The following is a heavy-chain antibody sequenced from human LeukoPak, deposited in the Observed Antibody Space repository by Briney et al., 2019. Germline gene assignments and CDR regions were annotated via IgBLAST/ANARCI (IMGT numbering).Heavy chain of an antibody. CDR3: AKDKSGCSGASCYPNWYFDL. Sequence: TGGSLRLSCSASGFTFSSYPMNWVRQAPGKGLEWVSAISGSGGSTYSADSVKGRFTISRDNSKNTLYLQMNSLRAEDTAVYYCAKDKSGCSGASCYPNWYFDLWGRGTLVTVSS. V-gene: IGHV3-23*01. CDR1: GFTFSSYP. J-gene: IGHJ2*01. CDR2: ISGSGGST. D-gene: IGHD2-15*01.